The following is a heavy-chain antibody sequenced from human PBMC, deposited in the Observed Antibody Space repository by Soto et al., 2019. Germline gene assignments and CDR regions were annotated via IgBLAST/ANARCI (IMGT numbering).Heavy chain of an antibody. CDR3: ARLGKSYGSTYYFGMDV. D-gene: IGHD6-13*01. Sequence: SETLSLTCTVSGGSISSTSYYWGWIRQPSGKGLEWIGSIYYSGSTYYNPSLKSRVTISVDTSKNQFSLKLSSVTAADTAMYYCARLGKSYGSTYYFGMDVWGQGTTVTVSS. CDR2: IYYSGST. V-gene: IGHV4-39*01. J-gene: IGHJ6*02. CDR1: GGSISSTSYY.